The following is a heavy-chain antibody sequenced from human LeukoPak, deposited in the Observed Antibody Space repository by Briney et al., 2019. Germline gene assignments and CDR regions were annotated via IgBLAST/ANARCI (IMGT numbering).Heavy chain of an antibody. CDR2: IVVGSGNT. CDR3: AANTPRVVREDAFDI. V-gene: IGHV1-58*02. CDR1: GFTFTSSA. J-gene: IGHJ3*02. D-gene: IGHD2-21*01. Sequence: SVNVSCKASGFTFTSSAMQWVRQARGQRREWIGWIVVGSGNTNYAQNFQERVTINRGMSTSTAYMELSSLRSEDTAVYYCAANTPRVVREDAFDIWGQGTMVTVSS.